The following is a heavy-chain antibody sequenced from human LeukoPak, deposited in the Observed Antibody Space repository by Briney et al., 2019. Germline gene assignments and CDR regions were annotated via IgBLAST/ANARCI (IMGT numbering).Heavy chain of an antibody. D-gene: IGHD4-17*01. CDR3: ARDRGYGDYLNYFDY. J-gene: IGHJ4*02. V-gene: IGHV4-59*01. Sequence: SETLFLTCTVSGGSISSNYWSWIRQPPGKGLEWIGYIYYSGSTNSNPSPKSRVTISVDTSKNQFSLNLSSVTAADTAVYYCARDRGYGDYLNYFDYWGQGTLVTVSS. CDR1: GGSISSNY. CDR2: IYYSGST.